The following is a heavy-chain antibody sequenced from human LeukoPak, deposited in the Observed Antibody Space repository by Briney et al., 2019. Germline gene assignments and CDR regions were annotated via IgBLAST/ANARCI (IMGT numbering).Heavy chain of an antibody. CDR2: ISFGGSKT. D-gene: IGHD6-13*01. Sequence: SLRLSCAGSGFTFSGYGLHWVRQAPGKGLEWVAVISFGGSKTQYADSVKGRFTISRDTFRSTLSLQMHSLRPEDTAVYYCAKDHVDSSSWSQYFDLWGRGTPVTVSS. CDR3: AKDHVDSSSWSQYFDL. CDR1: GFTFSGYG. J-gene: IGHJ2*01. V-gene: IGHV3-30*18.